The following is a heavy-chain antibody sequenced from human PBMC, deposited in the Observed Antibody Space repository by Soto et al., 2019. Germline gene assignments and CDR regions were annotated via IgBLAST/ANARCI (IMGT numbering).Heavy chain of an antibody. CDR2: ISAYNGNT. D-gene: IGHD4-4*01. J-gene: IGHJ6*02. Sequence: QVQLVQSGAEVKKPGASVKVSCKASGYTFTSYGISWVRQAPGQGLEWMGWISAYNGNTNHAQKLQGRVTMTTDTSTSTAYMELRSLGSDDTAVYYCARDYISYYYYYGMDVWGQGTTVTVSS. V-gene: IGHV1-18*01. CDR3: ARDYISYYYYYGMDV. CDR1: GYTFTSYG.